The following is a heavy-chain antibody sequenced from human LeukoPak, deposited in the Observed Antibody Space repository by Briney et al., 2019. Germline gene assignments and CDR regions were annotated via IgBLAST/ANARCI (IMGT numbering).Heavy chain of an antibody. V-gene: IGHV3-9*01. CDR2: ISWNSGTI. CDR1: GFIFNNYA. D-gene: IGHD3-22*01. Sequence: RPGGSLRLSCAGSGFIFNNYAMHWVRQPPGKGLEWVSGISWNSGTIAYADSVRGRFTISRDNAKNSLYLQMDSLRVEDTAIYYCAKDSYDSSGSRYDYWGQGTLVTVSS. J-gene: IGHJ4*02. CDR3: AKDSYDSSGSRYDY.